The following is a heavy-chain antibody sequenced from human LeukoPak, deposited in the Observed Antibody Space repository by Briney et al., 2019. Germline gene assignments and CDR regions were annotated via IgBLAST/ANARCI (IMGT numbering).Heavy chain of an antibody. V-gene: IGHV1-69*13. CDR3: ARGGYYCDSSGYLAFPFDY. Sequence: SVKVSCKASGGTFSSYAISWVRQAPGQGLEWMGGIIPIFGTANYAQKFQGRVTITADESTSTAYMELSSLRSEDTAVYYCARGGYYCDSSGYLAFPFDYWGQGTLVTVSS. CDR1: GGTFSSYA. CDR2: IIPIFGTA. J-gene: IGHJ4*02. D-gene: IGHD3-22*01.